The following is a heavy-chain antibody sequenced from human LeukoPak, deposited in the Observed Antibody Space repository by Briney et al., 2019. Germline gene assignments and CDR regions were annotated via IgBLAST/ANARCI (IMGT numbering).Heavy chain of an antibody. CDR1: GGSITSGDNY. CDR2: IYYTGST. Sequence: SETLSLTCTVSGGSITSGDNYWSWIRQPPGKGLEWIGYIYYTGSTNHNPSLKSRVTVSIDTSKNQFSLKLSSVTAADTAIYYCARHVDPNMSMYNWLDPWGQGTLVTVSS. J-gene: IGHJ5*02. CDR3: ARHVDPNMSMYNWLDP. D-gene: IGHD2/OR15-2a*01. V-gene: IGHV4-61*08.